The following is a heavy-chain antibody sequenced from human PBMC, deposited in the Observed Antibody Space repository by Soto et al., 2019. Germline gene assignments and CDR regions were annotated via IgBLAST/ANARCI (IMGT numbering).Heavy chain of an antibody. CDR1: GFTFSSYG. V-gene: IGHV3-30*18. CDR2: ISYDGSNK. J-gene: IGHJ4*02. Sequence: PGGSLRLSCAASGFTFSSYGMHWVRQAPGKGLEWVAVISYDGSNKYYADSVKGRFTISRDNSKNTLYLQMNSLRAEDTAVYYCAKDIAPFMGSTYYFDYWGQGTLVTVSS. CDR3: AKDIAPFMGSTYYFDY. D-gene: IGHD3-10*01.